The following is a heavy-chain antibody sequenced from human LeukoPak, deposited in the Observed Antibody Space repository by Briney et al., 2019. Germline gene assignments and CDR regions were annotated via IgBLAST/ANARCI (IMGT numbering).Heavy chain of an antibody. V-gene: IGHV4-34*01. D-gene: IGHD6-19*01. Sequence: SETLSLTCAVYGGSFSGYYWSWIRHPPGKGLEWIAEINHSGSTKYNPSLKSRVTISVDTSNNPFSLKLSSVTPADTAVYYCARAPGQWYYMDLWGKGTTVTVSS. CDR3: ARAPGQWYYMDL. J-gene: IGHJ6*03. CDR1: GGSFSGYY. CDR2: INHSGST.